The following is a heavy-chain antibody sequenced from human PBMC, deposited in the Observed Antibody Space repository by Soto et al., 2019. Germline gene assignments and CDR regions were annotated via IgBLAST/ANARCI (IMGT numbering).Heavy chain of an antibody. D-gene: IGHD3-16*01. V-gene: IGHV4-31*03. CDR2: IYYSGST. CDR3: ARGGSHTSSTI. J-gene: IGHJ4*02. Sequence: SETLSLTCTVSGGSISSGGYYWSWIRQHPGKGLEWIGYIYYSGSTYYNPSLKSRVTISVDTSKNQFSLKLTSVTAADTAVYYCARGGSHTSSTIWGQGTLVTVSS. CDR1: GGSISSGGYY.